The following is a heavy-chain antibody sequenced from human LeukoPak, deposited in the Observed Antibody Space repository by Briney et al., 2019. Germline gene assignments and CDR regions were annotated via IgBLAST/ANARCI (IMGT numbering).Heavy chain of an antibody. V-gene: IGHV1-2*02. Sequence: ASVKVSCKASGYTFTGYYMHWVRQAPGQGLEWMGWINPNSGGTNYAQKFQGRVTMTRDTPISTAYMELSRLRSDDTAVYYCARELDTGIAAAGSWGQGTLVTVSS. CDR2: INPNSGGT. J-gene: IGHJ4*02. CDR1: GYTFTGYY. CDR3: ARELDTGIAAAGS. D-gene: IGHD6-13*01.